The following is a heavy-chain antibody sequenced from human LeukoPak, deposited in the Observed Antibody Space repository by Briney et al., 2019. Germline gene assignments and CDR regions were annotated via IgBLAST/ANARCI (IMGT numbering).Heavy chain of an antibody. V-gene: IGHV4-61*02. Sequence: SETLSLTCTVSGGSISSGSYYWSWIRQPAGKGLEWIGRIYTSGSTNYNPSLKSRVTISVDTSKNQFSLKLSSVTAADTAVYYCARDEWEPLDAFDIWGQGTMVTVSS. CDR1: GGSISSGSYY. CDR2: IYTSGST. D-gene: IGHD1-26*01. J-gene: IGHJ3*02. CDR3: ARDEWEPLDAFDI.